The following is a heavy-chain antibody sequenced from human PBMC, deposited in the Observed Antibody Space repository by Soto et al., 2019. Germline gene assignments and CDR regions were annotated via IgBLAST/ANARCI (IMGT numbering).Heavy chain of an antibody. V-gene: IGHV1-46*01. D-gene: IGHD3-3*01. J-gene: IGHJ4*02. CDR2: INPSGGST. CDR3: ARDPPDSIYDFWSGFALDY. Sequence: QVQLVQSGAEVKKPGASVKVSCKASGYTFTSYYMHWVRQAPGQGLEWMGIINPSGGSTSYAQKFQGRVTMTRDTSTSTVYMELSSLRSEDTAVYYCARDPPDSIYDFWSGFALDYWGQGTLVTVSS. CDR1: GYTFTSYY.